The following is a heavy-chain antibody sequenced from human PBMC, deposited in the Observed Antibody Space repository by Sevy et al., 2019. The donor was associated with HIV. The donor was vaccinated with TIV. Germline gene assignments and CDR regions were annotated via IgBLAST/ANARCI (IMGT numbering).Heavy chain of an antibody. V-gene: IGHV1-46*01. D-gene: IGHD2-21*02. CDR1: GYSFTSYE. Sequence: ASVKVSCKASGYSFTSYEMEWVRQAPGQGLEWRGIINPSGGSTGYEQSFQGRVILTRDTSTDTVYMELNSLRSEDTAVYYCARLRSCGGDCYYFDYWGQGTLVTVSS. J-gene: IGHJ4*02. CDR2: INPSGGST. CDR3: ARLRSCGGDCYYFDY.